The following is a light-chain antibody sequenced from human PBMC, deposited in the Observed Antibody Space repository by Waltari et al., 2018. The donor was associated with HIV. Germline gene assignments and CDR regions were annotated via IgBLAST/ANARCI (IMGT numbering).Light chain of an antibody. CDR3: AAWDDSLKDVL. Sequence: QSVLTQPPSASGTPGLGVPFSCSDVSRTMGRITVTRYQQVPGAAPRLLIYNNARRPSGVPDRFSGSKSGTSASLAIRGLQSEDEADYYCAAWDDSLKDVLFGGGTKLTVL. J-gene: IGLJ2*01. V-gene: IGLV1-44*01. CDR2: NNA. CDR1: SRTMGRIT.